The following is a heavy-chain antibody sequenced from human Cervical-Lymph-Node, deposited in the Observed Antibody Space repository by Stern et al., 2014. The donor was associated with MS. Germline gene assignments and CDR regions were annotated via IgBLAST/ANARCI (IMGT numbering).Heavy chain of an antibody. CDR3: ARGGVCDILTGYCSLLGY. Sequence: EVQLVESGGGVVQPGRSLRLSCAASGFTFSSYSMNWVRQAPGKGLEWVSSISSSSSDISYADSVKGRFTISRDNAKNSLYLQMNSLRAEDTAVYYCARGGVCDILTGYCSLLGYWGQGTLVTVSS. J-gene: IGHJ4*02. V-gene: IGHV3-21*01. D-gene: IGHD3-9*01. CDR2: ISSSSSDI. CDR1: GFTFSSYS.